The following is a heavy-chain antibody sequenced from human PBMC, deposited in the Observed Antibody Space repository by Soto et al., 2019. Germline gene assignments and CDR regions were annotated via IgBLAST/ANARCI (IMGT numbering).Heavy chain of an antibody. V-gene: IGHV3-48*02. CDR2: ISSSSSTI. J-gene: IGHJ5*02. CDR1: GFTFSSYS. CDR3: ARDPVLRYFDWPPAGWFDP. D-gene: IGHD3-9*01. Sequence: GGSLRLSCAASGFTFSSYSMNWVRQAPGKGLEWVSYISSSSSTIYYADSVKGRFTISRDNAKNSLYLQMNSLRDEDTAVYYCARDPVLRYFDWPPAGWFDPWGQGTLVTVSS.